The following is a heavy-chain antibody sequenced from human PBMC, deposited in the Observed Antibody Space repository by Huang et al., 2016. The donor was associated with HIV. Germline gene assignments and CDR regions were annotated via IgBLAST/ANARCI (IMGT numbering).Heavy chain of an antibody. V-gene: IGHV4-39*01. CDR2: IEYSGAT. CDR1: GGPISNSSHY. CDR3: VGYCTGGTCFEAFDI. Sequence: QLQLQESGPGLVKPSETLSLTCTVSGGPISNSSHYWGWIRQPPGKGLGWIGSIEYSGATHHNPSLKSRVTRSVDASKSQISLNLISVTAADTALYYCVGYCTGGTCFEAFDIWGQGTRVTVSS. J-gene: IGHJ3*02. D-gene: IGHD2-8*02.